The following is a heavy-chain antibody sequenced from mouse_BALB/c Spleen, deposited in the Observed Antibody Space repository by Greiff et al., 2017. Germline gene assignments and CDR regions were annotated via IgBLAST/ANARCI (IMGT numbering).Heavy chain of an antibody. V-gene: IGHV1S34*01. CDR1: GYSFTGYY. CDR2: ISCYNGAT. D-gene: IGHD2-4*01. Sequence: LVKPGASVKISCKASGYSFTGYYMHWVKQSHGKSLEWIGYISCYNGATSYNQKFKGKATFTVDTSSSTAYMQFNSLTSEDSAVYYCARSMITTGAWFAYWGQGTLVTVSA. J-gene: IGHJ3*01. CDR3: ARSMITTGAWFAY.